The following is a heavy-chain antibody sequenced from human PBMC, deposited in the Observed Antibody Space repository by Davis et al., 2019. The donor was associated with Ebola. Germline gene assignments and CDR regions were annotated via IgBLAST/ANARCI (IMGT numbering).Heavy chain of an antibody. Sequence: SETLSLTCAVSGGSISSYYWGWIRQPPGKGLEWIGSIYYSGSTYYNPSLKSRVTISVDTSKNQFSLKLSSVTAADTAVYYCAGLTYSSSSTDFDYWGQGTLVTVSS. D-gene: IGHD6-6*01. CDR1: GGSISSYY. V-gene: IGHV4-39*01. J-gene: IGHJ4*02. CDR3: AGLTYSSSSTDFDY. CDR2: IYYSGST.